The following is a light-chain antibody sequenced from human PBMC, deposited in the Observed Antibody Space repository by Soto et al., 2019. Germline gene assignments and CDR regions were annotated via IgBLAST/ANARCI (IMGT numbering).Light chain of an antibody. CDR3: AAWDDSLSGVV. CDR1: SSNIGSNY. Sequence: QAVLTQSPSASGTPGQRVTISCSGSSSNIGSNYVYWYQQLPGTAPRLLIYRSNQRPPGVPDRISASQSGTSASLAISGLRSEDESDYYCAAWDDSLSGVVFGGGTKVTVL. V-gene: IGLV1-47*01. CDR2: RSN. J-gene: IGLJ2*01.